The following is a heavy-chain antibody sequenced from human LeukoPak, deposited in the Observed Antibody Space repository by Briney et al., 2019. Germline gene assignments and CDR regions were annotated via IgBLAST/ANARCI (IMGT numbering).Heavy chain of an antibody. J-gene: IGHJ4*02. CDR2: IGTAGDT. V-gene: IGHV3-13*01. CDR3: ARGTGDYGDYDALDY. D-gene: IGHD4-17*01. CDR1: GFSFSSYD. Sequence: PGGSLRLSCAASGFSFSSYDMPWVRQGTGKGLEWVSAIGTAGDTYYPGSVKGRFTISRENAKNSLYLQMNSLRAGDTAVYYCARGTGDYGDYDALDYWGQGTLVTVSS.